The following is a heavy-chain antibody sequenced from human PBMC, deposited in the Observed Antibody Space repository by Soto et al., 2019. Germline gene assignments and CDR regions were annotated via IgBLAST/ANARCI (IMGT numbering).Heavy chain of an antibody. CDR2: IIPMFGIG. D-gene: IGHD1-26*01. CDR3: ARAYRENYFYAMDD. CDR1: GGSFSNYA. Sequence: QVQLVQSGAEVKMPGSSVRVSCKASGGSFSNYAISWVRQAPGQGLEWLGGIIPMFGIGNYAEKFLGRVTITADESTSTSHTELSSRRSEDTAVYFCARAYRENYFYAMDDWGQGTTVTVS. J-gene: IGHJ6*02. V-gene: IGHV1-69*01.